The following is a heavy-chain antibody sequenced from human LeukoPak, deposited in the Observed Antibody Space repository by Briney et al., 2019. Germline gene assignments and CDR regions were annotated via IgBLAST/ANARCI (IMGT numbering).Heavy chain of an antibody. CDR1: GFTFSSYP. CDR3: AKDGRQRKTYYYGSGSANAFDI. J-gene: IGHJ3*02. CDR2: IGTSGRYI. Sequence: GGSLRLSCAASGFTFSSYPLNWVRQAPGKGLEWVSSIGTSGRYIYYADSVKGRFTISRDNAKNSLYLQMNSLRAEDTAVYYCAKDGRQRKTYYYGSGSANAFDIWGQGTMVTVSS. D-gene: IGHD3-10*01. V-gene: IGHV3-21*01.